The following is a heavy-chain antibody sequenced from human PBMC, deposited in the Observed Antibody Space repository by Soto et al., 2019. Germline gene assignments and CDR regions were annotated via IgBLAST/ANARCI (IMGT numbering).Heavy chain of an antibody. CDR3: AREMSYYFDS. Sequence: QVQLQESGSGLVKPSQTLVLTCTVSGDSISRDGYFWSWLRQPPGKGLEWIGYIYHSGATYYNPSLKSRVTTSVDKSKNQFSLRLASVTAADTAVYYCAREMSYYFDSWGHGTLVTVSS. V-gene: IGHV4-30-2*01. CDR2: IYHSGAT. CDR1: GDSISRDGYF. J-gene: IGHJ4*01.